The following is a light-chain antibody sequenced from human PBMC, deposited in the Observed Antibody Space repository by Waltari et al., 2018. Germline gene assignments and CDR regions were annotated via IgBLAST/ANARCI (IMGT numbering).Light chain of an antibody. CDR2: DVT. CDR1: SSDVGGYNY. J-gene: IGLJ1*01. V-gene: IGLV2-14*01. Sequence: QSALAQPASVSGSPGQSITISCTGTSSDVGGYNYVSWYQQHPGKAPVLMIFDVTKVPSVGSNCIAGSKSGNAASLTISGLQTEDEADYYCSSYISSSAQVFGTGTKVTVL. CDR3: SSYISSSAQV.